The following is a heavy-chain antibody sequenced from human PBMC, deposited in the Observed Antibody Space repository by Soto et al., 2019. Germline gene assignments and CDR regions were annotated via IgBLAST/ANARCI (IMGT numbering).Heavy chain of an antibody. CDR2: MEPSTGRT. CDR1: GYGFTSLD. V-gene: IGHV1-8*01. Sequence: SVKVSCKASGYGFTSLDINWVRQTAGQGLEWMGWMEPSTGRTGYAQKFQGRVTMTRDTSINTAYMELTTLTSDDTAFYYCARGVSAGVDYWGQGTLVTVSS. D-gene: IGHD1-26*01. J-gene: IGHJ4*02. CDR3: ARGVSAGVDY.